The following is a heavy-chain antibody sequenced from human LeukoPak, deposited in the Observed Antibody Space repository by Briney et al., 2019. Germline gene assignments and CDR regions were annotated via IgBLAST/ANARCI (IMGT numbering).Heavy chain of an antibody. CDR2: IGTAGDT. CDR1: GFTFSSYD. J-gene: IGHJ4*02. V-gene: IGHV3-13*01. CDR3: ARGPTYCSSTSCYWGPFDY. Sequence: GGSLRLSCAASGFTFSSYDMHWVRQATGKGLEWVSAIGTAGDTYYPGSAKGRFTISRENAKNSLYLQMNSLRAGDTAVYYCARGPTYCSSTSCYWGPFDYWGQGTLVTVSS. D-gene: IGHD2-2*01.